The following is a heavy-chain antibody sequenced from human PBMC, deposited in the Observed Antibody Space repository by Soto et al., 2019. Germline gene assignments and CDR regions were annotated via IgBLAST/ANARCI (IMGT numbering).Heavy chain of an antibody. CDR1: GYTFSSYG. D-gene: IGHD6-13*01. V-gene: IGHV1-18*01. Sequence: QARLEQSGAEVKKPGASEKVSCKASGYTFSSYGISWVRQAPGQGLEWMGWISGYNGNTNYAQKFQGRVIMTTDTSTSTVYMELRSLRSDDTAVYYCAREREDSSWSSVEYLQYWGQGTLVTVSS. J-gene: IGHJ1*01. CDR2: ISGYNGNT. CDR3: AREREDSSWSSVEYLQY.